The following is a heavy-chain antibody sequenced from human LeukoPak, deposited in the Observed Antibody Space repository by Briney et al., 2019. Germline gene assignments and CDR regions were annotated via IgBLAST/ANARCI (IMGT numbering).Heavy chain of an antibody. CDR3: ARQGEGATGYRAPFDY. CDR1: GGSISSGRYY. D-gene: IGHD3-9*01. J-gene: IGHJ4*02. CDR2: IYYSGDT. V-gene: IGHV4-39*01. Sequence: SETLSLTCTVSGGSISSGRYYWGWIRQPPGKGLEWIGSIYYSGDTYYNPSLRSRVTISVDRSNNQFSLRLSSLTAADTAVYYCARQGEGATGYRAPFDYWGQGTLVTVSS.